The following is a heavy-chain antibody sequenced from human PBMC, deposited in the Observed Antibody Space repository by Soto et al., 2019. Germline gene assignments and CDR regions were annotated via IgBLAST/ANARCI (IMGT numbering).Heavy chain of an antibody. CDR1: GYTFTSYG. V-gene: IGHV1-18*01. CDR2: ISAYNGNT. D-gene: IGHD3-22*01. J-gene: IGHJ5*02. CDR3: ARLSYCDDNLDLFDP. Sequence: GASVKVSCKASGYTFTSYGISWVRQAPGQGLEWMGWISAYNGNTNYAQKLQGRVTMTTDTSTSTAYMELRSLRSDDTAVYYCARLSYCDDNLDLFDPWGQRSLLTVSS.